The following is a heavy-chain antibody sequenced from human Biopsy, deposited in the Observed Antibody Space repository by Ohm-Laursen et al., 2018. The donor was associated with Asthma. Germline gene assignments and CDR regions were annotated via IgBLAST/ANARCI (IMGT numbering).Heavy chain of an antibody. CDR3: ARGDSSGWSHYYFDY. D-gene: IGHD6-19*01. CDR2: IYSGGTS. CDR1: GFTVSRDH. Sequence: LSLTCAASGFTVSRDHMFWVRQAPGKGLEWASVIYSGGTSHTADSVRGRFTISRDLSKNTLHLQMHSLRVEDTAVYYCARGDSSGWSHYYFDYWGQGTLVTVSS. V-gene: IGHV3-53*01. J-gene: IGHJ4*02.